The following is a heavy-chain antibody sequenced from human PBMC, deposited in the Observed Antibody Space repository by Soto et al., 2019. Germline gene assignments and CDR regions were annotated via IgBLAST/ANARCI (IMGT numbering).Heavy chain of an antibody. CDR1: GFTFSSYS. D-gene: IGHD3-22*01. CDR2: ISSSSSTI. V-gene: IGHV3-48*02. CDR3: ARDGDYYYDSSGYYVN. Sequence: GGSLRLSCAASGFTFSSYSMNWVRQAPGKGLEWVSYISSSSSTIYYADSVKGRFTISRDNAKNSLYLQMNSLRDEDTAVYYCARDGDYYYDSSGYYVNWGQGTLVTVSS. J-gene: IGHJ4*02.